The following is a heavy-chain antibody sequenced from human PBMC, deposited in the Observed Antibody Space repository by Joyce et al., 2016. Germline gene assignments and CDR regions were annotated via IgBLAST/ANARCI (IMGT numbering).Heavy chain of an antibody. CDR2: ICFSGSA. Sequence: LLLQETGPGLVKPSETLSFTCNVSCHFFSNSSYYWGWIRQPPGKGLEWLGSICFSGSAYYNPCLESRVTLYLEPSKKYISRRLNSVTAADTAVYFCARHAYGSGTFFYDYWGQGTLVTVSS. CDR3: ARHAYGSGTFFYDY. D-gene: IGHD3-10*01. J-gene: IGHJ4*02. V-gene: IGHV4-39*01. CDR1: CHFFSNSSYY.